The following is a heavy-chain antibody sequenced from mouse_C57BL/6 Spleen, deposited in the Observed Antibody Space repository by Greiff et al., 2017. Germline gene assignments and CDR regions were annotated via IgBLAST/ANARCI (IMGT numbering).Heavy chain of an antibody. J-gene: IGHJ3*01. D-gene: IGHD2-2*01. CDR1: GYAFTSSW. CDR3: ASCYYGYPGAY. CDR2: IYPGDGDT. V-gene: IGHV1-82*01. Sequence: VQLQQPGPELVKPGASVKISCKASGYAFTSSWMNWVKQRPGKGLEWIGRIYPGDGDTNYNGKFKGKATLTADKSSSTAYMQLSSLTSEDSAVYYCASCYYGYPGAYWGQGTLVTVSA.